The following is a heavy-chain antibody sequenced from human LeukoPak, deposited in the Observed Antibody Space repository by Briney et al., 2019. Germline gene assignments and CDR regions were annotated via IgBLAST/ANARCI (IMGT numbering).Heavy chain of an antibody. J-gene: IGHJ3*02. CDR2: LSPNSGGT. V-gene: IGHV1-2*02. D-gene: IGHD1-26*01. Sequence: ASVKVSCKTSGYTFTAYYIFWVRQAPGQGLEWMGWLSPNSGGTNYAQKFQGRVTMTRDTSISTAYMELTRLRSDDTAVYLCGRGLGAASGIDMWGQGTMVTVSS. CDR1: GYTFTAYY. CDR3: GRGLGAASGIDM.